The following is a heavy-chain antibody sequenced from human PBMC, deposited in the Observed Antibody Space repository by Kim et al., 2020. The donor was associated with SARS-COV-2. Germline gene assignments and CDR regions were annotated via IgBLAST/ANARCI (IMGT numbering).Heavy chain of an antibody. V-gene: IGHV3-23*01. D-gene: IGHD3-10*01. J-gene: IGHJ4*02. CDR2: ISGSGGST. CDR1: GFTFGSYA. Sequence: GGSLRLSCAASGFTFGSYAMSWVRQAPGKGLEWVSAISGSGGSTYYADSVKGRFTISRDNSKNTLYLQMNSLRAEDTAVYYCATDQLLWFGEVHWGQGTLVTVSS. CDR3: ATDQLLWFGEVH.